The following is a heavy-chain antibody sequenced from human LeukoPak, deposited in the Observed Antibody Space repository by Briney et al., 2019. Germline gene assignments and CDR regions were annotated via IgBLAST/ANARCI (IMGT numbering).Heavy chain of an antibody. CDR2: INHSGST. CDR1: GGSFSGYY. Sequence: PSETLSLTCAVYGGSFSGYYWSWIRQPPGKGLEWIGEINHSGSTNYNPSLKSRVTISVDTSKNQFSLKLSSVTAADTAVYYCARRHIAADAFDTWGQGTMVTVSS. CDR3: ARRHIAADAFDT. V-gene: IGHV4-34*01. D-gene: IGHD6-13*01. J-gene: IGHJ3*02.